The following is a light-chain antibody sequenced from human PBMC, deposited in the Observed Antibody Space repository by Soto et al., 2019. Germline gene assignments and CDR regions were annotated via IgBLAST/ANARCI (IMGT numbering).Light chain of an antibody. CDR1: QSISSW. Sequence: DIQMTQSPSTLSASVGDRVTITCRASQSISSWFAWYQQKPGKAPKLLIYDASSLESGVPSRFSGSGSGTKYTLTIRNMKPDDFATYYCQKYNSYPWTFGQGTKVEIK. CDR2: DAS. V-gene: IGKV1-5*01. J-gene: IGKJ1*01. CDR3: QKYNSYPWT.